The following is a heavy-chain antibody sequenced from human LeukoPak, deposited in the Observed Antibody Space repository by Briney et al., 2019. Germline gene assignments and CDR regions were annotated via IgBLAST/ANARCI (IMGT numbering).Heavy chain of an antibody. CDR1: GFTFSSYS. D-gene: IGHD3-3*02. CDR2: ISSSSSYI. Sequence: GGPLRLSCAASGFTFSSYSMNWVRQAPGKGLEWVSSISSSSSYIYYADSVKGRFTISRDNAKNSLYLQMNSLRAEDTAVYYCARVDRGHLCYWGQGTLVTVSS. J-gene: IGHJ4*02. CDR3: ARVDRGHLCY. V-gene: IGHV3-21*01.